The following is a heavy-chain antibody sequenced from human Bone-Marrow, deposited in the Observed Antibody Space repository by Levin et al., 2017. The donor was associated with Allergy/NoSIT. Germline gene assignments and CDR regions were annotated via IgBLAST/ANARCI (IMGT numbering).Heavy chain of an antibody. D-gene: IGHD3-9*01. CDR3: ARGPRTRYFDWSFRYYYYGMDV. CDR1: GGSFSGYY. CDR2: INHSGST. V-gene: IGHV4-34*01. J-gene: IGHJ6*02. Sequence: SETLSLTCAVYGGSFSGYYWSWIRQPPGKGLEWIGEINHSGSTNYNPSLKSRVTISVDTSKNQFSLKLSSVTAADTAVYYCARGPRTRYFDWSFRYYYYGMDVWGQGTTVTVSS.